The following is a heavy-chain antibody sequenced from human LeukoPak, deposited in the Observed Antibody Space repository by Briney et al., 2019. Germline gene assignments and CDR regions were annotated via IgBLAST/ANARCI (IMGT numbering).Heavy chain of an antibody. Sequence: KPSETLSLTCAVYGGSSSGYYWSWIRQPPGKGLEWIGEINHSGSTNYNPSLKSRVTISVDTSKNQFSLKLSSVTAADTAVYYCASLNYYDSSGSSGKDVWGQGTTVTVSS. CDR1: GGSSSGYY. V-gene: IGHV4-34*01. J-gene: IGHJ6*02. CDR3: ASLNYYDSSGSSGKDV. CDR2: INHSGST. D-gene: IGHD3-22*01.